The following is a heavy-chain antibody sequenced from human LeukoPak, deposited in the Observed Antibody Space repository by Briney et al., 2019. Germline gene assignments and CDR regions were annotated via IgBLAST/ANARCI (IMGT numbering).Heavy chain of an antibody. CDR3: ARLFGYCTNGVCYSYYMDV. CDR2: MNPNSGNT. Sequence: ASVKVSCKASGYTFTSYDINWVRQATGQGLEWMGWMNPNSGNTGYAQKFQGRVTITRNTSISTAYMELSSLRSEDTAVYYCARLFGYCTNGVCYSYYMDVWGKGTTVTVSS. CDR1: GYTFTSYD. V-gene: IGHV1-8*03. D-gene: IGHD2-8*01. J-gene: IGHJ6*03.